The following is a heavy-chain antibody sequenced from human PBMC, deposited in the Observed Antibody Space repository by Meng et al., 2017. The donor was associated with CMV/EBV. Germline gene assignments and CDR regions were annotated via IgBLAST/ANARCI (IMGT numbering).Heavy chain of an antibody. J-gene: IGHJ4*02. CDR1: GFSLTGHW. CDR2: ISSDGSAT. V-gene: IGHV3-74*01. D-gene: IGHD3-9*01. Sequence: GESLKISCVASGFSLTGHWMHWVRQTPGTGLVRLSSISSDGSATRFADSVKGRFIISRDNAKNTLYLQMDSLRADDSAVYYCARGTNDWSGVDYWGQESPVTVSS. CDR3: ARGTNDWSGVDY.